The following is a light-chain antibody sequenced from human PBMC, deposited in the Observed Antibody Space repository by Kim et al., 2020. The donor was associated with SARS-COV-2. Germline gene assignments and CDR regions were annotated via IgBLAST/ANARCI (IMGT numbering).Light chain of an antibody. J-gene: IGKJ2*01. Sequence: DIQMTQSPSSLSASVGDRVTITCRASQSIRNFLHWYQQKSGMAPKLLIYAASTLVSGVPSRFSGTGSGTDFTLTISSLQREDFATYFCQQRDGTPYTFAQGTKLEI. CDR1: QSIRNF. CDR2: AAS. CDR3: QQRDGTPYT. V-gene: IGKV1-39*01.